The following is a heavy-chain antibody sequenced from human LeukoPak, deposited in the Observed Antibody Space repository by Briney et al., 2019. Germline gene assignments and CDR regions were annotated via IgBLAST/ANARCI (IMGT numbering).Heavy chain of an antibody. CDR1: GYTFTSYD. Sequence: ASVKVSCKTSGYTFTSYDISWVRQATGQGLEWMGWMNPNSGNTGYAQKFQGRVTMTRDTSISTAYMELSRLRSDDTAVYYCARGYLRNWFDPWGQGTLVTVSS. V-gene: IGHV1-8*01. CDR3: ARGYLRNWFDP. CDR2: MNPNSGNT. J-gene: IGHJ5*02.